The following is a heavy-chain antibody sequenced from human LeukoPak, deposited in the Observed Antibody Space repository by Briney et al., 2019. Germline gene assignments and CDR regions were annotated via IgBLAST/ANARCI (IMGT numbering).Heavy chain of an antibody. D-gene: IGHD6-13*01. CDR1: GFTFSNYW. V-gene: IGHV3-7*04. J-gene: IGHJ4*02. CDR3: ARGGGMRSWYDFDY. Sequence: GGPLRLSCAASGFTFSNYWMSWVRQAPGKGLEFMANIKEAGSEKYYVDPVKGRFTISRDNDKNLVHLQMNSLRAEDTAVYYCARGGGMRSWYDFDYWGQGTLVTVSS. CDR2: IKEAGSEK.